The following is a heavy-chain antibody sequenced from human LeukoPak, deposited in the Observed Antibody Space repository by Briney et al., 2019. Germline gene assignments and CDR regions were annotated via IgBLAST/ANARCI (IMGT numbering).Heavy chain of an antibody. CDR1: GGSISSYY. V-gene: IGHV4-4*07. J-gene: IGHJ3*02. D-gene: IGHD6-13*01. CDR2: IYTSGST. CDR3: ARALGYSSPDAFDI. Sequence: SETLSLTCTVSGGSISSYYWSWIRQPAGKGLEWIGRIYTSGSTNYNPSLKSRVTMSVDTSKNQFSLKLSSVTAADTAVYYCARALGYSSPDAFDIWDQGTMVTVSS.